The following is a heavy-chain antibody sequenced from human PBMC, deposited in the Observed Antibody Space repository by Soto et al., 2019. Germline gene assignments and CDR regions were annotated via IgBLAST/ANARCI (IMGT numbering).Heavy chain of an antibody. CDR3: AKSTTVTTIAYYYYYGMDV. D-gene: IGHD4-17*01. CDR1: AFTFSSYA. J-gene: IGHJ6*02. V-gene: IGHV3-23*01. CDR2: ISGSGGST. Sequence: GSLRLSCAASAFTFSSYAIIWVRQAPGKGLEWFSAISGSGGSTYYADSVKGRFTISRDNSKNTLYLQMNSLRAEDTAVYYCAKSTTVTTIAYYYYYGMDVWAQGTTVTVSS.